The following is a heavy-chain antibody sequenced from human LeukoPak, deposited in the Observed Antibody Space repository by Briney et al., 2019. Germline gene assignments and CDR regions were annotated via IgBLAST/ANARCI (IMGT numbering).Heavy chain of an antibody. V-gene: IGHV4-4*07. J-gene: IGHJ4*02. CDR2: IYPRESP. CDR1: GGSISSYS. CDR3: SRESGPFSPFGH. D-gene: IGHD1-26*01. Sequence: KASETLSLTCTVSGGSISSYSWSWMRQPAGKGLEWIGRIYPRESPNYNPSHKSRVIMSVDKSKNQFSLKLRSVTAADTAVYYCSRESGPFSPFGHWGQGTLVTVTS.